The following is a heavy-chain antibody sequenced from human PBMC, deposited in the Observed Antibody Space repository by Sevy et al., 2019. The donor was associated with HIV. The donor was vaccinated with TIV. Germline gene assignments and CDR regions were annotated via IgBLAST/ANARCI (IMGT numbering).Heavy chain of an antibody. Sequence: GGSLRLSCAASGFTFSNYGMHWVRQAPGKGLEWVAVIWYDGINRYYADSVKARFTISRNNSKNTLYLQMNILRAEDKAVYYCARDNLLPIMVSMVRGALSYYFDYWGQGTLVTVSS. J-gene: IGHJ4*02. D-gene: IGHD3-10*01. CDR3: ARDNLLPIMVSMVRGALSYYFDY. CDR1: GFTFSNYG. V-gene: IGHV3-33*01. CDR2: IWYDGINR.